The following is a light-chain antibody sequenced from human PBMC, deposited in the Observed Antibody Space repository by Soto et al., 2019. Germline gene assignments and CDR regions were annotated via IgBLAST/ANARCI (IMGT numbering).Light chain of an antibody. J-gene: IGLJ1*01. V-gene: IGLV2-14*01. CDR3: NSHTSSNTRV. CDR1: SSDVGGYNH. CDR2: EVS. Sequence: QSALTQPASVPGSPGQSITISCTGTSSDVGGYNHVSWYQHHPGKAPKLMIYEVSNRPSGVSNRFSGSKSGNTASLTISGLQADDGADYYCNSHTSSNTRVFGTGTKVTV.